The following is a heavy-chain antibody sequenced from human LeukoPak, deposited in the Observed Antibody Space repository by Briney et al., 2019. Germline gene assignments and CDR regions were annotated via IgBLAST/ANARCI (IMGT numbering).Heavy chain of an antibody. Sequence: GGSLRLSCAASGFSVRNNYMSWVRQAPGKGLEWVSVIYSGGNSYYADSVKGRFTISRDDSKNMLYLQMNSLRAEDTAVYYCARDCCLRYASGNWGQGTLVTVSS. CDR3: ARDCCLRYASGN. CDR1: GFSVRNNY. CDR2: IYSGGNS. D-gene: IGHD3-9*01. J-gene: IGHJ4*02. V-gene: IGHV3-53*01.